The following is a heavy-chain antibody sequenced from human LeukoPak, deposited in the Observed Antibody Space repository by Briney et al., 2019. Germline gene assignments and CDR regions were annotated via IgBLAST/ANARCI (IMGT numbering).Heavy chain of an antibody. J-gene: IGHJ4*02. CDR3: EREGHGFDY. CDR1: GFTCRSYA. CDR2: ISDDGSSE. V-gene: IGHV3-30*01. Sequence: PGRSLRLSCAASGFTCRSYALHWVRQAPGKRLEWVTLISDDGSSENYAGFVKGRFTIFRDESKNTLYLQMNSLREEDTAVYYCEREGHGFDYWGQGTLVTVSP.